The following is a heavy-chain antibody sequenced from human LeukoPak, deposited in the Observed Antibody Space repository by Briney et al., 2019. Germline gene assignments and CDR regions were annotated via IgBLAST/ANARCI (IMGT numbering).Heavy chain of an antibody. CDR1: GFTFSSYA. J-gene: IGHJ4*02. V-gene: IGHV3-30*04. D-gene: IGHD3-3*01. CDR3: ARVLNDFWNGYYLDY. Sequence: GGSLRLSCAASGFTFSSYAIHWVRQAPGKGLEWVAIISYDGNNKYYADSVKGRFTISRDNSKNTLYLQMNSLRAEDTAIYYCARVLNDFWNGYYLDYWGQGTLVTVPS. CDR2: ISYDGNNK.